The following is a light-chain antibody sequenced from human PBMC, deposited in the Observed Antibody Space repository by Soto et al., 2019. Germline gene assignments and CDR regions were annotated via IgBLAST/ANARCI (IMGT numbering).Light chain of an antibody. V-gene: IGLV2-11*01. Sequence: QSALTQPRSVSGSPGQSVTISCTGTSSDVGGYNYVSWYQQHPGKAPKLMIYDVSKRPSGVPDRFSGSKSGNTASLTISGLQAEDEADYYCCSYAGSYTFAVVFGGGTQLTVL. J-gene: IGLJ2*01. CDR3: CSYAGSYTFAVV. CDR2: DVS. CDR1: SSDVGGYNY.